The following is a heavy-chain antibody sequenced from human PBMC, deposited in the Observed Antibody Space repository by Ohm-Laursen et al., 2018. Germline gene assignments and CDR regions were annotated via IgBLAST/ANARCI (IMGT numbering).Heavy chain of an antibody. CDR2: VYYSGST. CDR1: GASINSHH. D-gene: IGHD6-13*01. J-gene: IGHJ4*02. CDR3: ASSGSPSRAWYSFDS. Sequence: GTLSLTRTVSGASINSHHWSFIRQPPGKGLEWIAFVYYSGSTYYNPSLKSRVSMSVDTSNNQFSLQLRYVTAADTAVYYCASSGSPSRAWYSFDSWGQGTLVTVSS. V-gene: IGHV4-59*11.